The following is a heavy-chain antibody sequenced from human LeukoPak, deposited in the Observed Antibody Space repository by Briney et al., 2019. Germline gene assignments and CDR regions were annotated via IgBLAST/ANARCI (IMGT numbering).Heavy chain of an antibody. Sequence: GGSLRLSCAASGFIFSNEWMIWVRQAPGKGLEWVARIKTISGGGATDYAAPVKGRFTIPRDDSKNALYLQMNSLKTEDTAVYYCTTTGTAWGQGTLVTVSS. CDR3: TTTGTA. CDR1: GFIFSNEW. CDR2: IKTISGGGAT. D-gene: IGHD2-8*02. J-gene: IGHJ1*01. V-gene: IGHV3-15*01.